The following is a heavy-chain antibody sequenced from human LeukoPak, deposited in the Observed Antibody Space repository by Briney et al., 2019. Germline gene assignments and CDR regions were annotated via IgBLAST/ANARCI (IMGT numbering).Heavy chain of an antibody. J-gene: IGHJ4*02. CDR2: IDYMGGST. V-gene: IGHV3-23*01. D-gene: IGHD6-19*01. CDR3: TRNSGWYGVS. CDR1: GLTLSSFE. Sequence: GRSLRLSCTASGLTLSSFEMSWISQAHGKGLEWVSSIDYMGGSTFYADSVKGRFTISTHISARTIYRSLTCLMGDHTAVYYCTRNSGWYGVSWGQGTLVTVSS.